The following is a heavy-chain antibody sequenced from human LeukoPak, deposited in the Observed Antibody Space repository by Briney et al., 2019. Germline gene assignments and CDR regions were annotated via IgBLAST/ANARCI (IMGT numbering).Heavy chain of an antibody. V-gene: IGHV3-30*18. CDR3: ANSPEYGDYVSLGC. Sequence: GGSLRLSCAASGFTFSSYGMHWVRQAPGKGLEWVAVISYDGSNKYYADSVKGRFTISRDNSKNTLYLQMNSLRAEDTAVYYCANSPEYGDYVSLGCWGQGTLVTVSS. CDR1: GFTFSSYG. J-gene: IGHJ4*02. CDR2: ISYDGSNK. D-gene: IGHD4-17*01.